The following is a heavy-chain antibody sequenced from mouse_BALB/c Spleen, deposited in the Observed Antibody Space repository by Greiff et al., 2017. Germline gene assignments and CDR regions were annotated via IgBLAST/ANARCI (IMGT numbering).Heavy chain of an antibody. CDR1: GFTFSSFG. CDR2: ISSGSSTI. D-gene: IGHD4-1*01. J-gene: IGHJ3*01. Sequence: EVQLQESGGGLVQPGGSRKLSCAASGFTFSSFGMHWVRQAPEKGLEWVAYISSGSSTIYYADTVKGRFTISRDNPKNTLFLQMTSLRSEDTAMYYCARSAGTYRDWFAYWGQGTLVTVSA. V-gene: IGHV5-17*02. CDR3: ARSAGTYRDWFAY.